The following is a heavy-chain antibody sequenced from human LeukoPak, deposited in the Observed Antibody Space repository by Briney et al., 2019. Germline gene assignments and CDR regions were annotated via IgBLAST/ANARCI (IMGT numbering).Heavy chain of an antibody. J-gene: IGHJ4*02. Sequence: SETLSLTCSVSGASISGGTYYWGWFRQPPGKGLEWIGSIYYTGSTYDNPSLKSRVTISVATSKNQFSLKLSSVTAADTAVYYCARRGGSGRAFDYWGQGTLVTVSS. CDR1: GASISGGTYY. CDR3: ARRGGSGRAFDY. D-gene: IGHD1-26*01. CDR2: IYYTGST. V-gene: IGHV4-39*01.